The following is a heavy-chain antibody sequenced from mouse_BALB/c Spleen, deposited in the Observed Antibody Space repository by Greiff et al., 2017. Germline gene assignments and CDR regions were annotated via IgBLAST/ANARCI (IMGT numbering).Heavy chain of an antibody. CDR2: IYPGDGDT. D-gene: IGHD1-2*01. Sequence: QVQLKQSGAELVRPGSSVKISCKASGYAFSSYWMNWVKQRPGQGLEWIGQIYPGDGDTNYNGKFKGKATLTADKSSSTAYMQLSSLTSEDSAVYFCARSALLRLRFAYWGQGTLVTVSA. CDR3: ARSALLRLRFAY. V-gene: IGHV1-80*01. J-gene: IGHJ3*01. CDR1: GYAFSSYW.